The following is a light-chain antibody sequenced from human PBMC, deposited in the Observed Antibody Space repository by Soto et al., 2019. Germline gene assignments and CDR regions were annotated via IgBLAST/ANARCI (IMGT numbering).Light chain of an antibody. CDR3: TSYTSSSIKYV. CDR2: DVS. Sequence: QSALTQPASVSGSPGQSITSSCAGTSSDVGGYTYVSWYQQHPGKAPKLMIYDVSNRPSGVSNRFSGSKSGNTASLTISGLQAEDESDYDCTSYTSSSIKYVLGGGIKVTVL. J-gene: IGLJ1*01. V-gene: IGLV2-14*01. CDR1: SSDVGGYTY.